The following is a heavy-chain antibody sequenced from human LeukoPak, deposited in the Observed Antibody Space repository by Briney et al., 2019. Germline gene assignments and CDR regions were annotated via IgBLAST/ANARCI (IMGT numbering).Heavy chain of an antibody. CDR2: ISPHNGDT. V-gene: IGHV1-18*01. J-gene: IGHJ4*02. CDR3: ARDFHSDYGPSSFDS. Sequence: ASVKVSCKASGYPFITYATSWVRQAPGQGLEWMGWISPHNGDTDYVQNLQDRITMTTDTSTSTVYLELRSLRSDDTAVYYCARDFHSDYGPSSFDSWGQGTLITVSS. CDR1: GYPFITYA. D-gene: IGHD3-22*01.